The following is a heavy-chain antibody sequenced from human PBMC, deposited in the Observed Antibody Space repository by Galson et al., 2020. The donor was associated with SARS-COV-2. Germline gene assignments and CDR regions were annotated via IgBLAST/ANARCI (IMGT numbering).Heavy chain of an antibody. J-gene: IGHJ6*04. CDR2: ISHSGRT. CDR1: GDSINCRGCY. CDR3: ARHLIYSWYLSRCVVV. Sequence: SETLSLTCSVSGDSINCRGCYWGWIRQTPGKELEWIGTISHSGRTFDNPSLKSRVTISVDTSNNQFSLRLTSVTAADTAVYCCARHLIYSWYLSRCVVVWGKGTAVAVSS. D-gene: IGHD6-13*01. V-gene: IGHV4-39*01.